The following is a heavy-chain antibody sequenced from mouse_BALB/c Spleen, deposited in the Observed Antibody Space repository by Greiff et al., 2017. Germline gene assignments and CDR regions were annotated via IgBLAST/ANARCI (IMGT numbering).Heavy chain of an antibody. CDR2: IWTGGGT. CDR3: VRRGGYGDGVEGGYYAMDY. V-gene: IGHV2-9-2*01. D-gene: IGHD2-13*01. CDR1: GFSLTSYD. Sequence: QVQLKESGPGLVAPSQSLSITCTVSGFSLTSYDISWIRQPPGKGLEWLGVIWTGGGTNYNSAFMSRLSISKDNSKSQVFLKMNSLQTDDTAIYYCVRRGGYGDGVEGGYYAMDYWGQGTSVTVSS. J-gene: IGHJ4*01.